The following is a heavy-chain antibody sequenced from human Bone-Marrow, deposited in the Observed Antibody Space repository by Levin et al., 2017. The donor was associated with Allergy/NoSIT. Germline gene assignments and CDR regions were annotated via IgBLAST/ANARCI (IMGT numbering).Heavy chain of an antibody. CDR1: GFTFSGSV. Sequence: ETLSLTCAASGFTFSGSVMNWVRQAPGKGLEWVSSLGASGDITYYAESVKGRFTVSRDNSNNILYLQMKSLRVDDTAVYFCAKGDYGDYPSWFGPWGQGTLVTVSS. V-gene: IGHV3-23*01. D-gene: IGHD4-17*01. J-gene: IGHJ5*02. CDR2: LGASGDIT. CDR3: AKGDYGDYPSWFGP.